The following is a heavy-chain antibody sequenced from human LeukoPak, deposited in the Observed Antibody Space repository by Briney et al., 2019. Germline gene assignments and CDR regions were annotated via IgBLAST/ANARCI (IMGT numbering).Heavy chain of an antibody. Sequence: GGSLRLSCAASGFTFSSFGTHWVRQAPGKGLEWVAVISYDGSNKYYADSVKGRFTISRDNSKNTLYLQMNSLRVEDTAVYYCAKELGATRYFDYWGQGTLVTVSS. CDR3: AKELGATRYFDY. J-gene: IGHJ4*02. V-gene: IGHV3-30*18. CDR1: GFTFSSFG. CDR2: ISYDGSNK. D-gene: IGHD5-12*01.